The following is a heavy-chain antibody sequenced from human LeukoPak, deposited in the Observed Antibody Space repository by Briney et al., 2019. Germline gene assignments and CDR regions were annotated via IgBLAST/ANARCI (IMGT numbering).Heavy chain of an antibody. Sequence: GASVKASCKASGYTFTNFGISWVRQAPGQGLEYMGWISTTNGDTNYALKVQGRVTMTTDASTTTATMELRNLRSDDSGVYYCARDTVRFAPSHPQRAAFDVWGQGTMVTVSS. CDR3: ARDTVRFAPSHPQRAAFDV. CDR2: ISTTNGDT. J-gene: IGHJ3*01. D-gene: IGHD3-3*01. CDR1: GYTFTNFG. V-gene: IGHV1-18*01.